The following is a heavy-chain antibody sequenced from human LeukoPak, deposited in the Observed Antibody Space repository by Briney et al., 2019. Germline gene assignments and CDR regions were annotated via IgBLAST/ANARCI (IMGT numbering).Heavy chain of an antibody. V-gene: IGHV1-18*01. Sequence: GASVKVSCKASGYTFTSYGISWVRQAPGQGLERMGWISAYNGNTNYAQKLQGRVTMTTDTSTSTAYMELRSLRSDDTAVYYCASSMTTRSYYYYGMDVWGQGTTVTVSS. CDR3: ASSMTTRSYYYYGMDV. CDR1: GYTFTSYG. D-gene: IGHD4-17*01. J-gene: IGHJ6*02. CDR2: ISAYNGNT.